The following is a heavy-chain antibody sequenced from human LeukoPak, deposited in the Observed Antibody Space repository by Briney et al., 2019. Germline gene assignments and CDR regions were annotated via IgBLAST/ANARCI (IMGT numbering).Heavy chain of an antibody. D-gene: IGHD4-17*01. Sequence: GGSLRLSCAASGFTFSSYAMSWVRQAPGNGLEWVSAISGSGGCTYYADSVKGRFTISRDNSKNTLYLQMNSLRAEDTAVYYCANLPTVTTLDYWGQGTLVTVSS. CDR2: ISGSGGCT. V-gene: IGHV3-23*01. CDR3: ANLPTVTTLDY. CDR1: GFTFSSYA. J-gene: IGHJ4*02.